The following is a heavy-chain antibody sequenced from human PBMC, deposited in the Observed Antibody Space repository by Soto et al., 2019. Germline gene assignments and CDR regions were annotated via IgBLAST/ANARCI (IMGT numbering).Heavy chain of an antibody. CDR2: ISYDGSNK. V-gene: IGHV3-30-3*01. J-gene: IGHJ3*02. CDR3: ARRSSMVRGVISSEAFDI. D-gene: IGHD3-10*01. Sequence: QVQLVESGGGVVQPGRSLRLSCAASGFTFSSYAMHWVRQAPGKGLEWVAVISYDGSNKYYADSVKGRFTISRDNSKNTLYLQMNSLRAYDTAVYYCARRSSMVRGVISSEAFDIWGQGTMVTVSS. CDR1: GFTFSSYA.